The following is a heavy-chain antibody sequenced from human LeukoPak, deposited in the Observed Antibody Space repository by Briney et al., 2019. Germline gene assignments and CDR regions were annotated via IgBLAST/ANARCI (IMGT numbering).Heavy chain of an antibody. CDR1: GFTVSSNY. Sequence: PGGSLRLSCAASGFTVSSNYMSWVRQAPGKGLEWVSVIYSGGSTYYADSVEGRFTISRDNSKNTLYLQMNSLRAEDTAVYYCARGLTGYYDFWSGYYTGIYFDYWGQGTLVTVSS. CDR3: ARGLTGYYDFWSGYYTGIYFDY. D-gene: IGHD3-3*01. CDR2: IYSGGST. V-gene: IGHV3-66*02. J-gene: IGHJ4*02.